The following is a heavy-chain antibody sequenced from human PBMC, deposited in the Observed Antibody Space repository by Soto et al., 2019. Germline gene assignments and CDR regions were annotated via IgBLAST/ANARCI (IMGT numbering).Heavy chain of an antibody. V-gene: IGHV3-7*01. Sequence: PGGSLRLSCAASGFTLSHYSMSWVRQAPGKGLEWVANIKQDGSEKNYVDSVKGRFTISRDNAKSSLYLQMNSLRAEDTGVYYCARVTTVGGYWGRGTLVTVSS. CDR3: ARVTTVGGY. D-gene: IGHD4-17*01. CDR1: GFTLSHYS. CDR2: IKQDGSEK. J-gene: IGHJ4*02.